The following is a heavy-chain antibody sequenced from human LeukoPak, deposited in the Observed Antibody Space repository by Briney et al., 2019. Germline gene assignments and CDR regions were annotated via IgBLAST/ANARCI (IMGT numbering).Heavy chain of an antibody. D-gene: IGHD6-6*01. J-gene: IGHJ4*02. CDR3: ARTAARRFDY. CDR1: GYTFPSYF. Sequence: GASVKVSCKASGYTFPSYFMHWVRQAPGQGLEWMGIINPTGGSTTYAQKFQGRVTMTRDTSTSTVYMELSSLRSHDTAVYYCARTAARRFDYWGQGTLVTVSS. V-gene: IGHV1-46*01. CDR2: INPTGGST.